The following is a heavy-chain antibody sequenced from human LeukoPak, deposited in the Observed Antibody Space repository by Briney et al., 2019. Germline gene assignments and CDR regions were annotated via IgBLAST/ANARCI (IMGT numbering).Heavy chain of an antibody. CDR1: GFTFCSYT. J-gene: IGHJ4*02. Sequence: GGSLRLSCAASGFTFCSYTMNWVRQAPGKGLEWVSSIPDNGAYSHHADSVKGRFTISRDNARNSLYLDMHNLGAEDTAVYYCVRGDSRDYWGQGTLVTVSS. V-gene: IGHV3-21*01. CDR3: VRGDSRDY. CDR2: IPDNGAYS. D-gene: IGHD6-13*01.